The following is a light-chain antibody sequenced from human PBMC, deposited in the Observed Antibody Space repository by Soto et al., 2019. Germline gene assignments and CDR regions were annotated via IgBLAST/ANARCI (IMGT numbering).Light chain of an antibody. CDR1: QSVSSN. Sequence: EIVMTQSPATLSVSPGERATLSCRASQSVSSNLAWYQQKPGQAPRLLIYGASTRATGIPARFSGSGSGTEFTLTISSLQSEDFAVXXXXXXNXWPPAYTFGQGTKLEIK. CDR3: XXXNXWPPAYT. J-gene: IGKJ2*01. CDR2: GAS. V-gene: IGKV3-15*01.